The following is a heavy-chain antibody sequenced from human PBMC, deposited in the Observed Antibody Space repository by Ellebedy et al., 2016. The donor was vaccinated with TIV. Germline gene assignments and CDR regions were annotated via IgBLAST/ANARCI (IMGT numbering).Heavy chain of an antibody. D-gene: IGHD3-16*01. V-gene: IGHV6-1*01. J-gene: IGHJ6*02. CDR1: GDSVSTDIG. CDR2: TYDRSKWNN. Sequence: SQTLSLTCVISGDSVSTDIGWNWIRQSPSRGLEWLGRTYDRSKWNNDYAVSLKSRIPINPDTSKNQFSLQLTSVIPEDTTVYYCARGWFGSGIGVWGQGTTVTVSS. CDR3: ARGWFGSGIGV.